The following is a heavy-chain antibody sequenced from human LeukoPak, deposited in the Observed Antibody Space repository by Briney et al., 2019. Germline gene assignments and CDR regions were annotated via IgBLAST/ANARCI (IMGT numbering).Heavy chain of an antibody. CDR2: ISGTAGRA. CDR1: GFTFSSYE. J-gene: IGHJ2*01. Sequence: PGGSLRLSCAASGFTFSSYEMNWVRQAPGKGLEWVSGISGTAGRAYYADSVKGRFTISRANSKSALYLQMNSLRGDDTAIYFCAKGGFDTAMVTSWYFDVWGRGTPVTVSS. CDR3: AKGGFDTAMVTSWYFDV. V-gene: IGHV3-23*01. D-gene: IGHD5-18*01.